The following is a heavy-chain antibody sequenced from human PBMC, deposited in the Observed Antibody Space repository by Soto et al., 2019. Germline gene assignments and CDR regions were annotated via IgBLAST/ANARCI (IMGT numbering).Heavy chain of an antibody. CDR1: GGTFSSYA. CDR3: AAAPGELRYFDWSRRHFYYGVDV. D-gene: IGHD3-9*01. CDR2: IIPIFGTA. V-gene: IGHV1-69*13. Sequence: SVKVSCKASGGTFSSYAISWVRQAPGQGLEWMGGIIPIFGTANYAQKFQGRVTITADESTSTAYMELSSLRSEDTAVYYCAAAPGELRYFDWSRRHFYYGVDVWGQGTTVTVSS. J-gene: IGHJ6*02.